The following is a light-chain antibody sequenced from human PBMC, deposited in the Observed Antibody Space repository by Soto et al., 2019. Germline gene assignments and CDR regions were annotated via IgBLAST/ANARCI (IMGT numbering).Light chain of an antibody. J-gene: IGKJ1*01. CDR1: QSVSSSY. Sequence: EIVLTQSPGTLSLSPGERATLSCRASQSVSSSYLAWYQQKPGQAPRLLIYGASSRATGIPDGFSGSGSGTDFTLTISTLEPEDFAVYYCQQYGSSPQTFGQGTKVDSK. V-gene: IGKV3-20*01. CDR2: GAS. CDR3: QQYGSSPQT.